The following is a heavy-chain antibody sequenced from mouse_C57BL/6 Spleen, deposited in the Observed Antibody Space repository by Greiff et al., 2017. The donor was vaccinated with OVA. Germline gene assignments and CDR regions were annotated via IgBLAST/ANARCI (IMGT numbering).Heavy chain of an antibody. D-gene: IGHD1-2*01. CDR2: INPSNGGT. CDR3: ARSGVIRHYFDY. V-gene: IGHV1-53*01. CDR1: GYTFTSYW. J-gene: IGHJ2*01. Sequence: QVQLKQPGTELVKPGASVKLSCKASGYTFTSYWMHWVKQRPGQGLEWIGNINPSNGGTNYNEKFKSKATLTVDKSSSTAYMQLSSLTSEDSAVYYCARSGVIRHYFDYWGQGTTLTVSS.